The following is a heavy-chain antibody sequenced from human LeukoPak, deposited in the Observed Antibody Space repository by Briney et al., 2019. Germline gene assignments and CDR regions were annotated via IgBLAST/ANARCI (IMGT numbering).Heavy chain of an antibody. V-gene: IGHV3-30-3*01. Sequence: GGSLRLSCAASGFTFSSYAMPWVRQAPGKGLEWVAVISYDGSNKYYADSVKGRFTISRDNSKNTLYLQMNSLRAEDTAVYYCARDAALWTGGFDYWGQGTLVTVSS. CDR1: GFTFSSYA. CDR3: ARDAALWTGGFDY. D-gene: IGHD3/OR15-3a*01. CDR2: ISYDGSNK. J-gene: IGHJ4*02.